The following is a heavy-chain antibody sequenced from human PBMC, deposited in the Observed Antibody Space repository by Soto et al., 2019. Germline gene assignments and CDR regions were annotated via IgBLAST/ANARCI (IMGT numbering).Heavy chain of an antibody. J-gene: IGHJ4*02. CDR2: IYYSGST. CDR1: GGSIRSGDYY. CDR3: ARSISRGPPFDY. V-gene: IGHV4-30-4*01. Sequence: SETLSLTCTVSGGSIRSGDYYWSWIRQPPGKGLDSIGYIYYSGSTYYNPSLKSRVTISVDTSKNQFSLKLSSVTAADTAVYYCARSISRGPPFDYWGQGTLVTIS. D-gene: IGHD3-10*01.